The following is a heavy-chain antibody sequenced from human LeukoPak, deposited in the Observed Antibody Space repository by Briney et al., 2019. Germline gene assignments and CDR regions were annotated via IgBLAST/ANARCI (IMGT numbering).Heavy chain of an antibody. V-gene: IGHV4-59*01. J-gene: IGHJ6*02. CDR1: GGSISSYY. D-gene: IGHD2-15*01. CDR2: IYYSGST. Sequence: SETLSLTCTVSGGSISSYYWSWSRQPPGKGLEWIGYIYYSGSTNYNPSLKGRVTISVDTSKNQFSLKLSSVTAADTAVYYCARAGYCSGGSCYLRYYYYYGMDVWGQGTTVTVSS. CDR3: ARAGYCSGGSCYLRYYYYYGMDV.